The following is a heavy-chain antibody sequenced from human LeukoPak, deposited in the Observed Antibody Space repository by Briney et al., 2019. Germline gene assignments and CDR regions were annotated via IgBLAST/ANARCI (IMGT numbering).Heavy chain of an antibody. CDR2: IYYSGST. CDR1: GGSISSSDNY. J-gene: IGHJ4*02. CDR3: ARHLYDDYANFDY. D-gene: IGHD4-17*01. V-gene: IGHV4-61*05. Sequence: PSETLSLTCTVSGGSISSSDNYWGWIRQPPGKGLEWIVYIYYSGSTNYNPSLKSRVTISVDTSKNQFSLKLSSVTAADTAVYYCARHLYDDYANFDYWGQGTLVTVSS.